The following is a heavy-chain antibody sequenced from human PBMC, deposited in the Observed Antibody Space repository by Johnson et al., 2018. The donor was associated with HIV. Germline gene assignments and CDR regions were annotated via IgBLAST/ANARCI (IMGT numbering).Heavy chain of an antibody. Sequence: VQLVESGGGLVQPGRSLRLSCAASGFTFDDYAMHWVRQAPGKGLEWVSGISWNSGNIGYADSVKGRFTISRDNAKNSLYLQMNSLRAEDTALYYCAKDSDTYYYGSGDCFDIWGQGTMVIVSS. CDR2: ISWNSGNI. J-gene: IGHJ3*02. V-gene: IGHV3-9*01. CDR3: AKDSDTYYYGSGDCFDI. D-gene: IGHD3-10*01. CDR1: GFTFDDYA.